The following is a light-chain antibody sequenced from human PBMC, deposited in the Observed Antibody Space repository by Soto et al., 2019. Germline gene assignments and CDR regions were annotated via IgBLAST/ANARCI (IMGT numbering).Light chain of an antibody. CDR3: QQYGSSPSWT. CDR2: AAS. V-gene: IGKV3D-15*01. J-gene: IGKJ1*01. CDR1: QSVTSN. Sequence: EIVLTQSPDTLAVSPGEVATLSCWASQSVTSNLAWYQQKRGQAPRLLIYAASTRATGVPARFSGSGSGTEFTLTISSLQSEDFAVYYCQQYGSSPSWTFGQGTKVEIK.